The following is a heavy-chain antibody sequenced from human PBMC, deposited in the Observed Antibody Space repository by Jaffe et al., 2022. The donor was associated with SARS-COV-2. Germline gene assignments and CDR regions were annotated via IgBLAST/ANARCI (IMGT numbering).Heavy chain of an antibody. J-gene: IGHJ4*02. D-gene: IGHD1-7*01. CDR3: ARDPNWNYLSFDY. CDR2: IKQDGSEK. Sequence: EVQLVESGGGLVQPGGSLRLSCAASGFTFSSYWMSWVRQAPGKGLEWVANIKQDGSEKYYVDSVKGRFTISRDNAKNSLYLQMNSLRAEDTAVYYCARDPNWNYLSFDYWGQGTLVTVSS. CDR1: GFTFSSYW. V-gene: IGHV3-7*01.